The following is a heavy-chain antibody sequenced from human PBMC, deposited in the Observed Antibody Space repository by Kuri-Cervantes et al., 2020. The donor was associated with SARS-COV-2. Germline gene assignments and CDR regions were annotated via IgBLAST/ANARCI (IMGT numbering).Heavy chain of an antibody. CDR1: GGSFRGYY. CDR3: AREGPTNFMVDY. V-gene: IGHV4-34*01. CDR2: ISHSGST. D-gene: IGHD3-3*01. Sequence: SQTLSLTCAVYGGSFRGYYWSWIREPPGKGLEWIGEISHSGSTNYNTSLKSRVTISVDTSKNQFSLKLSSVTAADTAVYSCAREGPTNFMVDYWGQGTLVTVSS. J-gene: IGHJ4*02.